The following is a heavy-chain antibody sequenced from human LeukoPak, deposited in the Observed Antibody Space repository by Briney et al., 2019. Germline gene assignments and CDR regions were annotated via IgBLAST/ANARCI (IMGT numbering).Heavy chain of an antibody. J-gene: IGHJ6*03. V-gene: IGHV4-4*02. CDR3: VRIRGFGADYYYYYMDV. CDR2: IHHSGNI. CDR1: GGSISSRNW. D-gene: IGHD3-10*01. Sequence: SGTLSLTCAVSGGSISSRNWWSWVRQPPGKGLERIAEIHHSGNINYNPSLKSRVTISVDKSENQFSLKLSSVTAADTAVYYCVRIRGFGADYYYYYMDVWGQGSTVTISS.